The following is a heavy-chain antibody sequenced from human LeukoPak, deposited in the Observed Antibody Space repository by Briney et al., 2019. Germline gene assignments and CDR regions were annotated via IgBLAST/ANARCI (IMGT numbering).Heavy chain of an antibody. CDR3: ARDPVEFENCSSTSCYIGPYGMDV. Sequence: ASVKVSRKASGYTFTSDYMHWVRQAPGQGGEWVGIINPSGGSTSYAQKFQGRVTMTRDTSTSTVYMELSSLRSEDTAVYYCARDPVEFENCSSTSCYIGPYGMDVWGQGTTVTVSS. V-gene: IGHV1-46*01. CDR2: INPSGGST. J-gene: IGHJ6*02. D-gene: IGHD2-2*02. CDR1: GYTFTSDY.